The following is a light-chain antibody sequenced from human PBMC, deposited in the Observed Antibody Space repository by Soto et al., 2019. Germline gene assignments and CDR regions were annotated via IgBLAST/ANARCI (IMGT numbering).Light chain of an antibody. V-gene: IGKV1-5*03. Sequence: DIQMTQSPSTLSASVGDRVTITCRASQSISTWSAWYQQRPGKAPKLLIYEASNLENGVPSRFSGSGSGTEFTLTISSLQPDDFATYHCQQYIINPYTFGQGTKLEIK. CDR1: QSISTW. J-gene: IGKJ2*01. CDR2: EAS. CDR3: QQYIINPYT.